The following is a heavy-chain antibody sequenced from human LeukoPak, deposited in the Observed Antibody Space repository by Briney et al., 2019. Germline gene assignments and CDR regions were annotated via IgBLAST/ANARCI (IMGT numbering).Heavy chain of an antibody. J-gene: IGHJ6*03. CDR1: GFTFSSYW. D-gene: IGHD2-2*02. V-gene: IGHV3-7*01. Sequence: PGGSLRLSCAASGFTFSSYWMSWVRQAPGKGREWVAKIKQDGSEKYYVDSVKGRFTISRDNAKNSLYLQMNSLRAEDTAVYYCARSGCSSTSCYKKGGYYYYYMDVWGKGTTVTVSS. CDR3: ARSGCSSTSCYKKGGYYYYYMDV. CDR2: IKQDGSEK.